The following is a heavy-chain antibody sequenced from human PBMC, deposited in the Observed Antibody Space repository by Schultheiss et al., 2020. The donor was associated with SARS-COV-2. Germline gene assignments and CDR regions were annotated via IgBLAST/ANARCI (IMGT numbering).Heavy chain of an antibody. J-gene: IGHJ4*02. V-gene: IGHV6-1*01. D-gene: IGHD7-27*01. CDR1: GDSVSSNSAA. CDR2: TYYRSKWYN. Sequence: SETLSLTCAISGDSVSSNSAAWTWIRQSPSRGLEWLGRTYYRSKWYNHYAVSMKSRIIIKADTSKNQFSLQLNSVTPEDTAVYYCARQTADIDYWGRGTLVTGSS. CDR3: ARQTADIDY.